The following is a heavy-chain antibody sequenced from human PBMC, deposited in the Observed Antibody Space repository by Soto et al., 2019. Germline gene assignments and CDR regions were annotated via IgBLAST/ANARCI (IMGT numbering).Heavy chain of an antibody. Sequence: PGGSLRLSCAASGFTFSDSYMTWIRQAPGKGLEWLSYISSSSSYTKYADSVKGRFTISRDNAQNSLYLQMNSLRAEDTAVYYCARGKDNYHTSGLCFWGQGTMVTVSS. CDR1: GFTFSDSY. CDR3: ARGKDNYHTSGLCF. J-gene: IGHJ3*01. D-gene: IGHD3-22*01. V-gene: IGHV3-11*05. CDR2: ISSSSSYT.